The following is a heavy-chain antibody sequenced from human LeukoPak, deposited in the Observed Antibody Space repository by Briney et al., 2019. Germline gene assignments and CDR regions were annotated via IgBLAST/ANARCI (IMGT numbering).Heavy chain of an antibody. CDR2: LSAGGDFT. V-gene: IGHV3-23*01. D-gene: IGHD5-24*01. CDR3: AKRGNTISFFDP. CDR1: GFTFSSYA. J-gene: IGHJ5*02. Sequence: GRSLRLSCAASGFTFSSYAMYWVRQAPGKGLEWVSGLSAGGDFTYYADSVKGRFTISRDNSKNTLYMDMNSLRAEDTAVYYCAKRGNTISFFDPWGQGTLVTVSS.